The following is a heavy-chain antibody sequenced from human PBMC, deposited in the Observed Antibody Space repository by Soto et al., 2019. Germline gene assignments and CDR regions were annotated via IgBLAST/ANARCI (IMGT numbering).Heavy chain of an antibody. D-gene: IGHD2-15*01. CDR1: GYTFTSYD. J-gene: IGHJ6*02. Sequence: ASVKVSCKASGYTFTSYDINWVRQATGQGLEWMGWMNPNSGNTGYAQEFQGRVTMTRNTSISTAYMELSSLRSEDTAVYCCARGRIQYGMDVWGQGTTVTVSS. CDR3: ARGRIQYGMDV. V-gene: IGHV1-8*01. CDR2: MNPNSGNT.